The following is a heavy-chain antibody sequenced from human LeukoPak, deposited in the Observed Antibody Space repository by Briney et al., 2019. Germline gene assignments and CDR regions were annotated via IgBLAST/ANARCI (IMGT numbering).Heavy chain of an antibody. CDR3: ARLNRGYSYGFDY. D-gene: IGHD5-18*01. V-gene: IGHV4-59*08. CDR1: GGSISSYY. J-gene: IGHJ4*02. CDR2: IYYSGST. Sequence: SETLSLTCTVSGGSISSYYWSWIRQPPGKGLEWIGYIYYSGSTNYNPSFKSRVTISVDTSKNQFSLKLSSVTAADTAVYYCARLNRGYSYGFDYWGQGTLVTVSS.